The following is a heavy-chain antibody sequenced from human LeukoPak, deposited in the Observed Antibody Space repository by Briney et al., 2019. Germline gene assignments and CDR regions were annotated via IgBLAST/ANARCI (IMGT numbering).Heavy chain of an antibody. Sequence: PSETPSLTCAVYGGSFSGYYWNWIRQPPGKGLEWIGEINHSGSTNYIPSLKSRVTISVDTSKNQFSLKLSSVTAADTAVYYCARGSKMLGYNWFDPWGQGTLVTVSS. CDR3: ARGSKMLGYNWFDP. CDR1: GGSFSGYY. D-gene: IGHD1-26*01. CDR2: INHSGST. V-gene: IGHV4-34*01. J-gene: IGHJ5*02.